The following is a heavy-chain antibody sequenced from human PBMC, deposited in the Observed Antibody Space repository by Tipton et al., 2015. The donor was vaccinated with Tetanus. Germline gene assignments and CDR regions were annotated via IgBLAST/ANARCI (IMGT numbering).Heavy chain of an antibody. CDR1: GASFSSGDYY. J-gene: IGHJ4*02. D-gene: IGHD2/OR15-2a*01. Sequence: GASFSSGDYYWSWIRKPPGKDLEWIGYIYQTGTTYYNPPLKGRVTISMDRSNTQFSLRLDSLTAADTAVYYCARAAGFLGLTHDFWGRGTLVSVSS. V-gene: IGHV4-30-4*01. CDR2: IYQTGTT. CDR3: ARAAGFLGLTHDF.